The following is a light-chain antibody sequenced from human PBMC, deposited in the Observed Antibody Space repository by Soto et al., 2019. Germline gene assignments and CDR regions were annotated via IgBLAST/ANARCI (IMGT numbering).Light chain of an antibody. J-gene: IGKJ1*01. Sequence: DIQMTQSPSALSASVGDRVTITCRASQTISSWVAWYQQKAGKAPKSLIYDASSLESGVPSRMSGSGSGTEFTLTITNLQPDDSATYYCQHYKAFSPWTFGQGTKVEIK. CDR1: QTISSW. CDR3: QHYKAFSPWT. V-gene: IGKV1-5*01. CDR2: DAS.